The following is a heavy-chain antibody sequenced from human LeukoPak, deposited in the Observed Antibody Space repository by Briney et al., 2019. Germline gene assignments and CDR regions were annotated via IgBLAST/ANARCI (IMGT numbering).Heavy chain of an antibody. J-gene: IGHJ3*02. Sequence: GASVKVSCKASGVTSPPSHAISWGRQAPGQGLEWMGRTIPVLGITNYAQKFQGRVTITADESTSTAYMELSSLRSEDTAVYYCARRPTVTTLGGGAFDIWGQGTMVTVSS. V-gene: IGHV1-69*04. D-gene: IGHD4-17*01. CDR3: ARRPTVTTLGGGAFDI. CDR2: TIPVLGIT. CDR1: GVTSPPSHA.